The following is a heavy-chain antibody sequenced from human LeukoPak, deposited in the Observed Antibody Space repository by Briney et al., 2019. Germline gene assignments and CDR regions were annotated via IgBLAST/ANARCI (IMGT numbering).Heavy chain of an antibody. CDR3: ARRSGNYYGMDV. V-gene: IGHV1-18*01. CDR2: ISAYNAKT. Sequence: EASVKVSCKASGYIFTSNGISWVRQAPGQGLEWMGWISAYNAKTNYAQKLQGRVTMTTDTSTSTAYVELRSLRSDDTAVYYCARRSGNYYGMDVWGQGTTVTVSS. CDR1: GYIFTSNG. J-gene: IGHJ6*02.